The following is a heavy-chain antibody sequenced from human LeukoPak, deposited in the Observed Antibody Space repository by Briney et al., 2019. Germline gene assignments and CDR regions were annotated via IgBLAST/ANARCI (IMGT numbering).Heavy chain of an antibody. CDR2: ISGSGGST. J-gene: IGHJ4*02. D-gene: IGHD6-19*01. Sequence: GGSLRLSCAASGFTFNIYSMSWVRQAPGKGLEWVSAISGSGGSTYFADSVKGRFTISRDNSKNTMYLQMNSLRAEDTAVYYCAKLYRAVTGMFFDYWGQGTLVTVSS. CDR1: GFTFNIYS. CDR3: AKLYRAVTGMFFDY. V-gene: IGHV3-23*01.